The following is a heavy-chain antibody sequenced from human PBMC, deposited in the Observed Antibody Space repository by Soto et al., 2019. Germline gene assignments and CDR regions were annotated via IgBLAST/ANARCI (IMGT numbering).Heavy chain of an antibody. CDR1: GVTFSSYA. CDR3: AKDAPQRYYYGSGSPRDWFDP. CDR2: ISGSGGST. V-gene: IGHV3-23*01. Sequence: PGGSLRLSCAASGVTFSSYAMSWVRQAPGKGLEWVSAISGSGGSTYYADSVKGRFTISRDNSKNTLYLQMNSLRAEDTAVYYCAKDAPQRYYYGSGSPRDWFDPWGQGTLVTVSS. D-gene: IGHD3-10*01. J-gene: IGHJ5*02.